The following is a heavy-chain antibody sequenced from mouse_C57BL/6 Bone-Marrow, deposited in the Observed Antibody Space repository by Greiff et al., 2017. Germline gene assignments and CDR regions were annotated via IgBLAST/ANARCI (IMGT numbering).Heavy chain of an antibody. CDR1: GYTFTSYW. V-gene: IGHV1-55*01. CDR3: ARKEIYYGNFDY. J-gene: IGHJ2*01. CDR2: LYPGSGST. D-gene: IGHD2-1*01. Sequence: VKLQQPGAELVKPGASVKMSCKASGYTFTSYWITWVKQRPGQGLEWIGDLYPGSGSTNYNEKFKSKATLTVDTSSSTAYMQLSSLTSEDSAVYYCARKEIYYGNFDYWGQGTTLTVSS.